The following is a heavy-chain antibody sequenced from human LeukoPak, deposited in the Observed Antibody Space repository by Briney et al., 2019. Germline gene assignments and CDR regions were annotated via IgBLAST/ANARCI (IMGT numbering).Heavy chain of an antibody. CDR1: GFTFRNYW. Sequence: GGSLRLSCAASGFTFRNYWMTWVRQAPGKGLEWVAVIWYDGSNKYYADSVKGRFTISRDNSKNTLYLQMNSLRAEDTAVNYCAREFGELRGVFDPWGQGTLVTVSS. V-gene: IGHV3-33*08. CDR3: AREFGELRGVFDP. D-gene: IGHD3-10*01. J-gene: IGHJ5*02. CDR2: IWYDGSNK.